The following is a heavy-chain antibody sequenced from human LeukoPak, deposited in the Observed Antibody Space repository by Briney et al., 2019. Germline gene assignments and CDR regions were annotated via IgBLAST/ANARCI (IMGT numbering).Heavy chain of an antibody. V-gene: IGHV3-21*01. CDR3: ARDQGTIFGVVINLYDY. CDR1: GFTFSRHT. Sequence: GGSLRLSCAASGFTFSRHTMNWVRQAPGKGLEWVSSISSSSSYICYADSVKGRFTISRDSANLYLQMNSLRAEDTAVYYCARDQGTIFGVVINLYDYWGQGTLVTVSS. J-gene: IGHJ4*02. D-gene: IGHD3-3*01. CDR2: ISSSSSYI.